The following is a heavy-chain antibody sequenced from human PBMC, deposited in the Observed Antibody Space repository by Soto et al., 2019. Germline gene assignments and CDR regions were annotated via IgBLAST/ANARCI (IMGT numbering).Heavy chain of an antibody. CDR3: AKDSGSGSWNSTPPPYYYDY. CDR1: GFTFSSYA. V-gene: IGHV3-23*01. J-gene: IGHJ4*02. D-gene: IGHD1-7*01. CDR2: ISGSGGST. Sequence: GGSLRLSCAASGFTFSSYAMSWVRQAPGKGLEWVSAISGSGGSTYYADSVKGRFTISRDNSKNTLYLQMNSLRAEDTAVYYCAKDSGSGSWNSTPPPYYYDYWGQGTLVTVSS.